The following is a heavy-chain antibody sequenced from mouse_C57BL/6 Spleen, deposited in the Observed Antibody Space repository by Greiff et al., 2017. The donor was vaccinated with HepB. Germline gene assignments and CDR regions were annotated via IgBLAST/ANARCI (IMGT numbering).Heavy chain of an antibody. J-gene: IGHJ1*03. CDR2: INPGSGGT. V-gene: IGHV1-54*01. CDR3: ARSADGYPFDV. Sequence: QVQLKQSGAELVRPGTSVKVSCKASGYAFTNYLIEWVKQRPGQGLEWIGVINPGSGGTNYNEKFKGKATLTADKSSSTAYMQLSSLTSEDSAVYFCARSADGYPFDVWGTGTTVTVSS. D-gene: IGHD2-3*01. CDR1: GYAFTNYL.